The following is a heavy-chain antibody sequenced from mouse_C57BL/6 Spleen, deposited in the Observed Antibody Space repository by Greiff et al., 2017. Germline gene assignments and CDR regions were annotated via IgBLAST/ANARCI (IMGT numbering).Heavy chain of an antibody. J-gene: IGHJ1*03. V-gene: IGHV3-6*01. CDR3: ARDPGWYFDV. CDR2: ISYDGSN. Sequence: EVKLMESGPGLVKPSQSLSLTCSVTGYSITSGYYWNWIRQFPGNKLEWMGYISYDGSNNYNPSLKNRISITRDTSKNQFFLKLNSVTTEDTATYYCARDPGWYFDVWGTGTTVTVSS. CDR1: GYSITSGYY.